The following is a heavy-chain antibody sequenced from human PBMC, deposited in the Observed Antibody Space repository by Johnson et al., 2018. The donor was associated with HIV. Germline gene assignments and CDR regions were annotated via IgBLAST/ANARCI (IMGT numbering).Heavy chain of an antibody. J-gene: IGHJ3*02. D-gene: IGHD2-15*01. V-gene: IGHV3-9*01. CDR2: TNWNSGTI. CDR3: ARAWSLGAFDI. CDR1: GFTFDDYA. Sequence: VQLVESGGGLVQPGRSLRLSCVASGFTFDDYAMYWVRQAPGKGLEWVSGTNWNSGTIIYADSVKGRFTISRDNAKNTLYLQMNSLRAEDTAVYYCARAWSLGAFDIWGQGTMVTVSS.